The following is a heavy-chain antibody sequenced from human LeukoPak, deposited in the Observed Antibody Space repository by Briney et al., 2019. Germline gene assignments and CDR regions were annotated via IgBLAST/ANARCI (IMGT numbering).Heavy chain of an antibody. J-gene: IGHJ4*02. CDR2: IYTSGST. V-gene: IGHV4-61*02. CDR3: ARVRSTYYDFWSGYLVDY. Sequence: PSETLSLTCTVSGGSISSGGYSWSWIRQPAGKGLEWIGRIYTSGSTNYNPSLKSRVTISVDTSRNQFSLKLSSVTAADTAVYYCARVRSTYYDFWSGYLVDYWGQGTLVTVSS. CDR1: GGSISSGGYS. D-gene: IGHD3-3*01.